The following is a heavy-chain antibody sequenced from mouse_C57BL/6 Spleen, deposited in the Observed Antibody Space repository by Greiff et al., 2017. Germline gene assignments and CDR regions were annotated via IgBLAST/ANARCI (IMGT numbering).Heavy chain of an antibody. J-gene: IGHJ1*03. CDR3: ARSLDYGIWYFDV. CDR1: GYTFTSYR. Sequence: VQLQQPGAELVKPGASVKMSCKASGYTFTSYRITWVKQRPGQGLEWIGDIYPGSGSTNYNEKFKSKATLTVDTSSRPAYMQLSSLTSEDSAVYYWARSLDYGIWYFDVWGTGTTVTVSS. V-gene: IGHV1-55*01. CDR2: IYPGSGST. D-gene: IGHD1-1*01.